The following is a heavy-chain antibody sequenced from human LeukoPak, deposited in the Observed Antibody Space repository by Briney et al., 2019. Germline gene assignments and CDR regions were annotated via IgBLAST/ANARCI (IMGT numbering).Heavy chain of an antibody. J-gene: IGHJ3*02. Sequence: GASVKVSCKASGYTFTDYYMHWVRQAPGQGLEWMGWINPNSGGTKYAQKFQGGVAMTRDTSISTFYIEFSRLRFDDTAVYYCARGGNDNYIDGFDIWGQGTMVTVSA. CDR1: GYTFTDYY. D-gene: IGHD1-1*01. V-gene: IGHV1-2*02. CDR3: ARGGNDNYIDGFDI. CDR2: INPNSGGT.